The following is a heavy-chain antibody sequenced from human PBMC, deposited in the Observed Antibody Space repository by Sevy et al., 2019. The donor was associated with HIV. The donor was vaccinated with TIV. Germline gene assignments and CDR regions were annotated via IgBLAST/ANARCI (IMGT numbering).Heavy chain of an antibody. CDR2: TYYRSKWFN. CDR3: VREGGSAAFDY. J-gene: IGHJ4*02. Sequence: SQTLSLTCAISGDSVSSNSATWTWIRQSPSRGLEWLGRTYYRSKWFNDYAVSVKSRVTINPVTSKNQFSLQLNSLAPEDTAVYYCVREGGSAAFDYWGQGTLVTVSS. CDR1: GDSVSSNSAT. D-gene: IGHD3-16*01. V-gene: IGHV6-1*01.